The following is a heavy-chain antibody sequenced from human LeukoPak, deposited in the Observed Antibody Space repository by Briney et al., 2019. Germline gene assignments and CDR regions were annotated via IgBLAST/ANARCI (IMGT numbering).Heavy chain of an antibody. J-gene: IGHJ4*02. CDR2: ISAYNGNT. CDR1: GYTFTSYG. D-gene: IGHD3-22*01. Sequence: ASVKVSCKASGYTFTSYGISWVRQAPGQGLEWMGWISAYNGNTNYAQKLQGRVTMTTDTSTSTAYMELRSLRSDDTAVYYCARDPSRHYYDSKGVDYWGQGTLVTVSS. CDR3: ARDPSRHYYDSKGVDY. V-gene: IGHV1-18*01.